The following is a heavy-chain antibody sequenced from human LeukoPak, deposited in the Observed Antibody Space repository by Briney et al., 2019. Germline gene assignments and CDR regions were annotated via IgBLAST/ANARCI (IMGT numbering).Heavy chain of an antibody. Sequence: PSETLSLTCTVSGGSISTYYWSWIRQPPGKGLEWLGYIYYSGSINYNPSLKSRVTISVDTSKNQFSLKLSSVTAADTAVYYCARALYNRFFDYWGQGTLVTVPS. CDR3: ARALYNRFFDY. CDR1: GGSISTYY. CDR2: IYYSGSI. V-gene: IGHV4-59*01. D-gene: IGHD1-1*01. J-gene: IGHJ4*02.